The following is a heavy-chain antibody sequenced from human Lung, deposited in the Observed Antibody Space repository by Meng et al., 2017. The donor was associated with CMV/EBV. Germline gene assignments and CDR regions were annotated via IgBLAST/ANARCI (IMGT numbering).Heavy chain of an antibody. Sequence: SGPTLVXPTQTLTLTCTFSGFSPSTSGVGVGWIRQPPGKALEWLALIYWNDDKRYSPSLKSRLTITKDTSKNQVVLTMTNMDPVDTATYYCAHRPVSGAGKEEYYFDYWGQGTLVTVSS. D-gene: IGHD6-19*01. CDR1: GFSPSTSGVG. J-gene: IGHJ4*02. CDR2: IYWNDDK. CDR3: AHRPVSGAGKEEYYFDY. V-gene: IGHV2-5*01.